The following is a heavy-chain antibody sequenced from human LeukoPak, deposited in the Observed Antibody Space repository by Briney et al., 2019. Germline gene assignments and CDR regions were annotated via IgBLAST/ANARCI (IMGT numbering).Heavy chain of an antibody. V-gene: IGHV1-18*01. CDR3: ARGRHGSGRAPLRTGLFRRKLDPPEDYYYYMDV. CDR1: GYTFTSYG. Sequence: ASVKVSCKASGYTFTSYGISWVRQAPGQGLEWMAWISAYNGNTNYAQKLQGRVTMTRNTSISTAYMELSSLRSEDTAVYYCARGRHGSGRAPLRTGLFRRKLDPPEDYYYYMDVWGKGTTVTISS. J-gene: IGHJ6*03. D-gene: IGHD3-10*01. CDR2: ISAYNGNT.